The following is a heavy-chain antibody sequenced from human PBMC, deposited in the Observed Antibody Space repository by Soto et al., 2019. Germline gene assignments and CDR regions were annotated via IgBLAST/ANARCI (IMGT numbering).Heavy chain of an antibody. CDR1: GFIFRDYL. J-gene: IGHJ6*02. CDR3: AGGRIVVAGSSAYYGMDV. CDR2: LSFDGTAE. V-gene: IGHV3-30*03. D-gene: IGHD6-19*01. Sequence: QVQLVESGGGVVQPGTSLRLSCKASGFIFRDYLIHWVRQAPGKGLEWLAVLSFDGTAEYYADSTRGRFTISRDIPKSTTYLVINNVRREDTAMYYCAGGRIVVAGSSAYYGMDVWGQGTAVTVSS.